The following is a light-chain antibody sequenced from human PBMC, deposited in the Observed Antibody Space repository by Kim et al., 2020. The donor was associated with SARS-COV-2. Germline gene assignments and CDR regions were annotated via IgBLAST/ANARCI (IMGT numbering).Light chain of an antibody. CDR1: SLRSYY. J-gene: IGLJ2*01. Sequence: SSELTQDPVVSVALGQTVRITCQGDSLRSYYATWYQQKPRQAPVLVIYGRNNRPSGIPERFSGSASGNTASLTISGTQAEDEADFYCQSRDSGGKVIFGGGTKLTVL. CDR2: GRN. CDR3: QSRDSGGKVI. V-gene: IGLV3-19*01.